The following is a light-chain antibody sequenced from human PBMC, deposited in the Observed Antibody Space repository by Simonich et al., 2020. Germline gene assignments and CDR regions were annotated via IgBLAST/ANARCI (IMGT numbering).Light chain of an antibody. Sequence: DIQMPQSPSSLSASVGDRVTITCRARQSISSYLNWYQQKPGKAPRLLSYAASSLQSGGPSRCSGSGSGTDFTLTISRLQPEDFATYYCQQSYSTPRTFGQGTKVEIK. CDR2: AAS. J-gene: IGKJ1*01. CDR1: QSISSY. V-gene: IGKV1-39*01. CDR3: QQSYSTPRT.